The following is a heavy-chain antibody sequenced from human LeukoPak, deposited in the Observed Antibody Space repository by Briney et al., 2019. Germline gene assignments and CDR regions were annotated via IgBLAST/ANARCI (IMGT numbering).Heavy chain of an antibody. CDR2: MNPNSGNT. CDR1: GYTFTSYD. V-gene: IGHV1-8*01. J-gene: IGHJ5*02. D-gene: IGHD2-2*01. CDR3: AIYCSSTSCYPNWFDP. Sequence: ASVKVSCKASGYTFTSYDINWVRQATGQGLEWMGWMNPNSGNTGYAQKFQGRVTMTRDTSISTAYMELSRLRSDDTAVYYCAIYCSSTSCYPNWFDPWGQGTLVTVSS.